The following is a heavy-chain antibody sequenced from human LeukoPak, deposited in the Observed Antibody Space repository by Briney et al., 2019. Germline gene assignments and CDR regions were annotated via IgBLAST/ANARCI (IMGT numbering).Heavy chain of an antibody. J-gene: IGHJ3*02. D-gene: IGHD2-2*01. V-gene: IGHV4-59*10. CDR1: GGSFSGYY. CDR2: IHSSGSS. CDR3: ARVQLPAAVGAFDI. Sequence: SETLSLTCAVYGGSFSGYYWSWIRQPAGKGLEWIGRIHSSGSSTYNPSLNSRVTMSLDTSKSQFSLRLSSVTAADTALYYCARVQLPAAVGAFDIWGQGTMVTVSS.